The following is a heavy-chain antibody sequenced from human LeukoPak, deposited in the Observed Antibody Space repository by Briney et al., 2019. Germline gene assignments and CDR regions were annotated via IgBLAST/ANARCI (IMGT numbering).Heavy chain of an antibody. J-gene: IGHJ3*02. D-gene: IGHD3-22*01. Sequence: GGSLRLSCAASGFTFSTYNMNWVRQAPGQGLEWVSYISSSSTTIYYADSVKGRFTISRDNSKNTLYLQMNSLRAEDTAVYYCAKALPYHYDSSDAFDIWGQGTMVTVSS. CDR1: GFTFSTYN. CDR2: ISSSSTTI. V-gene: IGHV3-48*01. CDR3: AKALPYHYDSSDAFDI.